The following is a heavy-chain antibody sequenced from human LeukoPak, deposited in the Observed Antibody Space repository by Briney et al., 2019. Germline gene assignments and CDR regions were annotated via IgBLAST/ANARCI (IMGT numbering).Heavy chain of an antibody. J-gene: IGHJ6*02. CDR1: GFTVSSNY. Sequence: PGGSLRLSCAASGFTVSSNYMSWVRQAPGKGLEWVSVIYSGGSTYYADSVKGRFTISRDNSKNTLYLQMNSLRAEDTAVYYCARAPASLLWFGDPGIYYGMDVWGQGTTVTVSS. CDR2: IYSGGST. CDR3: ARAPASLLWFGDPGIYYGMDV. D-gene: IGHD3-10*01. V-gene: IGHV3-66*01.